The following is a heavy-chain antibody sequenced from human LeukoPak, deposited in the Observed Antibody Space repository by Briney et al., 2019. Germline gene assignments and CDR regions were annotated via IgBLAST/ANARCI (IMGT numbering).Heavy chain of an antibody. CDR3: ARVLWFGESAYYFDY. J-gene: IGHJ4*02. Sequence: PSETLSLTCTVSGGSISSYYWSWIRQPPGKGLEWIAYISYSGSTNYSPSLKSRVTISVDTSKNQFSLKLGSVTAADTAVYYCARVLWFGESAYYFDYWGQGTLVTVSS. CDR1: GGSISSYY. CDR2: ISYSGST. D-gene: IGHD3-10*01. V-gene: IGHV4-59*01.